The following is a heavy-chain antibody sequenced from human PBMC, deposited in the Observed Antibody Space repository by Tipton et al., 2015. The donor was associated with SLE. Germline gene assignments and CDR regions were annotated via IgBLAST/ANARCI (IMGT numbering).Heavy chain of an antibody. J-gene: IGHJ2*01. V-gene: IGHV4-61*02. D-gene: IGHD2-2*01. CDR3: ARDYGYCSSTSCYPWYFDL. Sequence: TLSLTCTVSGGSISRGSYYWSWIRQPAGKGLEWIGRIYTSGSTNYNPSLKSRVTISVDTSKNQFSLKLSSVTAADTALYYCARDYGYCSSTSCYPWYFDLWGRGTLVTVSS. CDR1: GGSISRGSYY. CDR2: IYTSGST.